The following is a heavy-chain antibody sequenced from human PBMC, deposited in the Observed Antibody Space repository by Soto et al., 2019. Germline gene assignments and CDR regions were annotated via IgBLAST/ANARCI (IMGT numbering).Heavy chain of an antibody. CDR3: ARGFARCNY. D-gene: IGHD2-8*01. CDR2: IDGSGTTK. Sequence: EVQLLESGGGLVQPGGSLRLSCGVSGFTFNDFEMNWVRQAPGKGLEWLAYIDGSGTTKKYADSVRGRFTISRDNPNHSLFWQMSSPSAADTAIYNGARGFARCNYLGQGTLVCVSS. J-gene: IGHJ4*02. V-gene: IGHV3-48*03. CDR1: GFTFNDFE.